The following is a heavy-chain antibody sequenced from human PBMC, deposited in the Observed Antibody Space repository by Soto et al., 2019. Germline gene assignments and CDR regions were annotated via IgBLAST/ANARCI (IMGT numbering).Heavy chain of an antibody. Sequence: QVQLQESGPGLVKPSETLSLTCAVSGVSLTTNNWWTWVRQAPGKGLEWVGEIYQTGNTNYNPSLHRRVIATVIKSKNQFFLKLTFVTGPDTAIYYCAGGGDCRGGSCLRWLHSWGQGTLVTVSS. D-gene: IGHD2-15*01. J-gene: IGHJ5*01. CDR3: AGGGDCRGGSCLRWLHS. V-gene: IGHV4-4*02. CDR1: GVSLTTNNW. CDR2: IYQTGNT.